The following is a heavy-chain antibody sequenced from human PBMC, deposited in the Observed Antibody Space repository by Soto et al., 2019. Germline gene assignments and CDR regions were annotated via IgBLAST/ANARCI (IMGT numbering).Heavy chain of an antibody. CDR2: IYPGDSDT. J-gene: IGHJ6*02. Sequence: PGESLKISCKGAGYNFTNYWIGWVLQMPGKGLESMGIIYPGDSDTRYSPSFQGQGTISADKSISTAYLQWSSLKASDTAMYYCAGGGVRGVVTRTRDYYGMDVWGQGTTVTVSS. CDR3: AGGGVRGVVTRTRDYYGMDV. V-gene: IGHV5-51*01. D-gene: IGHD3-10*01. CDR1: GYNFTNYW.